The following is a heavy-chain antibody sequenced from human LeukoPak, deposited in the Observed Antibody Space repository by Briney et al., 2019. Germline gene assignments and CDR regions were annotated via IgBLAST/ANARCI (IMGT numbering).Heavy chain of an antibody. Sequence: GGSLRLSCAASGFTFSSYEMNWVRQAPGKGLEWVSYISSSGSTIYYADSVKGRFTISRDNAKNSLYLQMNSLRAEDTAVYYCAKDRWPALSTKSNGWSPLDSWGQGTLVIVSS. V-gene: IGHV3-48*03. CDR3: AKDRWPALSTKSNGWSPLDS. J-gene: IGHJ4*02. D-gene: IGHD6-19*01. CDR1: GFTFSSYE. CDR2: ISSSGSTI.